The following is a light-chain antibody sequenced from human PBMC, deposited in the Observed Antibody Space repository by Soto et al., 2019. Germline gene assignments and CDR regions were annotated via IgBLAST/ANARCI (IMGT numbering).Light chain of an antibody. CDR1: ESISSW. Sequence: DIQMTQSPSTLSASVGDRVTITCRASESISSWLAWYQQKPGKAPKLLIYDVSSLESGVPSRFSGSGSGTEFTLTISSLQPDDFATYYCKQYNSYPWTFGQGTKVEIK. V-gene: IGKV1-5*01. CDR2: DVS. CDR3: KQYNSYPWT. J-gene: IGKJ1*01.